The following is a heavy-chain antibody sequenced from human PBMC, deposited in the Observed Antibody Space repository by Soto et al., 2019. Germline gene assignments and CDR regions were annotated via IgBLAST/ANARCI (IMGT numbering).Heavy chain of an antibody. CDR1: GFTFSSYW. Sequence: GESLKISCAASGFTFSSYWMSWVRQAPGKGLEWVANIKQDGSEKYYVDSVKGRFTISRDNAKNSLYLQMNSLRAEDTAVYYCARETSARYCSSTSCNWFDPWGQGTLVTVSS. J-gene: IGHJ5*02. CDR2: IKQDGSEK. CDR3: ARETSARYCSSTSCNWFDP. D-gene: IGHD2-2*01. V-gene: IGHV3-7*01.